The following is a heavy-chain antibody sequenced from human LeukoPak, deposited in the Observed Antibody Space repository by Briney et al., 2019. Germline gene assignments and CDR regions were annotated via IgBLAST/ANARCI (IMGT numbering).Heavy chain of an antibody. CDR1: GGTFSSYA. Sequence: SVKVSCKASGGTFSSYAISWVRQAPGQGLEWMGGVIPIFGTANYAQKFQGRVTITTDESTSTAYMELSSLRSEDTAVYYCAREIAAAAAGYFDYWGQGTLVTVSS. CDR3: AREIAAAAAGYFDY. CDR2: VIPIFGTA. D-gene: IGHD6-13*01. V-gene: IGHV1-69*05. J-gene: IGHJ4*02.